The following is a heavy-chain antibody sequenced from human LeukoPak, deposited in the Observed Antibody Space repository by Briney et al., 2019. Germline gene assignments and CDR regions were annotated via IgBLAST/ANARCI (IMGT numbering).Heavy chain of an antibody. D-gene: IGHD3-3*01. J-gene: IGHJ3*01. Sequence: SETLSLTCTVSGGSISSYYWSWIRQPAGKGLEWIGHIYPSGSTNCNPSLKSRVTMSIDTSKNQYSLRLSSVTAADTAVYYCARDVWHYDFLQSAFDVWGQGTMVTVSS. CDR3: ARDVWHYDFLQSAFDV. CDR2: IYPSGST. CDR1: GGSISSYY. V-gene: IGHV4-4*07.